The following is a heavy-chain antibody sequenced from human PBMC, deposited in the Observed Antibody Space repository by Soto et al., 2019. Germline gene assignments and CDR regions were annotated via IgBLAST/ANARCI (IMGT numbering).Heavy chain of an antibody. D-gene: IGHD3-16*01. J-gene: IGHJ6*02. Sequence: TLSLTCTVSGGSISSGDYYWSWIRQPPGKGLEWIGYIYYSGSTYYNPSLKSRVTISVDTSKNQFSLKLSSVTAADTAVYYCERVGGLNTYYYYGTDVWGQGTTVTVFS. CDR2: IYYSGST. CDR1: GGSISSGDYY. CDR3: ERVGGLNTYYYYGTDV. V-gene: IGHV4-30-4*01.